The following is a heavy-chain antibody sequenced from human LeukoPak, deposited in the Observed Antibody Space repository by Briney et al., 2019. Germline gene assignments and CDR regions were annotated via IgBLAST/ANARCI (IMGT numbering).Heavy chain of an antibody. J-gene: IGHJ4*02. V-gene: IGHV1-2*02. CDR3: ARAPSNVWDSSGEDY. D-gene: IGHD6-19*01. CDR2: VSPKSGGT. CDR1: GDTFNGYY. Sequence: GASVKVSCKLFGDTFNGYYMHWVRQAPGQGLEWMGWVSPKSGGTNYAQRFQGRVTMTGDTSISTAYMELSSLRSEDTAVYYCARAPSNVWDSSGEDYWGQGALVTVSS.